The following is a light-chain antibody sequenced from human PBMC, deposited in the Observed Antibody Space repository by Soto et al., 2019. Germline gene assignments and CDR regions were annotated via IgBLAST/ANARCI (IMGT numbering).Light chain of an antibody. CDR2: GAS. CDR3: HQYDSWPET. V-gene: IGKV3-15*01. Sequence: EIVMTQSPVTLSVSPGERGTLSCRASQSVGSNLAWYQQRCGQPPRLLVFGASTRATGIPARFSGSGSGTEFTLTINSLQSEDFAVYYCHQYDSWPETFGQGTKVESK. J-gene: IGKJ1*01. CDR1: QSVGSN.